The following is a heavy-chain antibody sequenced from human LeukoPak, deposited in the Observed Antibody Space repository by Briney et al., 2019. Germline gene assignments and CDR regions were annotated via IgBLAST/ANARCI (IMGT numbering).Heavy chain of an antibody. CDR2: INHSGST. Sequence: PSETLSLTCTVSGGSISSYYWGWIRQPPGKGLEWIGSINHSGSTYYNPSLKSRVTMSVDTSKNQFSLKLSSVTAADTAVYYCARMAVAGVLDYWGQGTLVTVSS. CDR1: GGSISSYY. D-gene: IGHD6-19*01. CDR3: ARMAVAGVLDY. V-gene: IGHV4-39*01. J-gene: IGHJ4*02.